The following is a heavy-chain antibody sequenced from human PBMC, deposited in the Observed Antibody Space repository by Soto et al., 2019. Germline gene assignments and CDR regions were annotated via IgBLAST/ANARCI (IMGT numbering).Heavy chain of an antibody. D-gene: IGHD3-22*01. CDR1: GFNFGPFW. J-gene: IGHJ3*02. CDR3: VRDGGYPDSFDM. CDR2: INGDGSTI. V-gene: IGHV3-74*03. Sequence: PGGSLRLSCAASGFNFGPFWMHWVRQAPGKGLVWVSHINGDGSTIVYADSVKGRFTISRDNAQSTLYLQMSSLRVDDTAVYFCVRDGGYPDSFDMWGPGTMVTVSS.